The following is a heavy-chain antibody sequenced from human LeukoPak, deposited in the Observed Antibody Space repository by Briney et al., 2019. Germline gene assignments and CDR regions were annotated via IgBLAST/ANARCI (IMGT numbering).Heavy chain of an antibody. J-gene: IGHJ4*02. CDR3: ATDPSLITGTSGFDY. CDR1: GFTFSSYA. Sequence: GGSLRLSCAASGFTFSSYAMSWVRQAPGKGLEWVPAISGSGGSTYYADSVKGRFTISRDNSKNTLCLQMNSLRVEDTAVYYCATDPSLITGTSGFDYWGQGTLVTVSS. V-gene: IGHV3-23*01. CDR2: ISGSGGST. D-gene: IGHD1-14*01.